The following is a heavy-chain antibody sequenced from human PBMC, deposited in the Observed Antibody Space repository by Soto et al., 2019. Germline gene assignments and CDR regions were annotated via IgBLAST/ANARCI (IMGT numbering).Heavy chain of an antibody. CDR1: GFTFRSYW. CDR2: LNQDGSEE. J-gene: IGHJ6*02. Sequence: GGSLRLSCATSGFTFRSYWMSWVRQAPGKGLEWVANLNQDGSEEQYVDSVKGRFTVSRDNAKNSLYLQMNSLRDEDTAVYYCARELGYGSGSYYSPRISYYYYGMDVWGQGTTVTVSS. CDR3: ARELGYGSGSYYSPRISYYYYGMDV. V-gene: IGHV3-7*01. D-gene: IGHD3-10*01.